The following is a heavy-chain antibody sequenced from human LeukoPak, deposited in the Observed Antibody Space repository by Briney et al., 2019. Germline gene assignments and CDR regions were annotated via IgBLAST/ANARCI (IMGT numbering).Heavy chain of an antibody. D-gene: IGHD2-2*01. J-gene: IGHJ4*02. CDR1: RFTFSSYE. CDR3: ARGPDVVVPAAMEYYFDY. CDR2: ISSSGSTI. V-gene: IGHV3-48*03. Sequence: GGSLRLSCAASRFTFSSYEMNWLRQAPGKGLEWVSYISSSGSTIYYADSVKGRFTISRDNAKNSLYLQMNSLRAEDTAVYYCARGPDVVVPAAMEYYFDYWGKGTLVTVSS.